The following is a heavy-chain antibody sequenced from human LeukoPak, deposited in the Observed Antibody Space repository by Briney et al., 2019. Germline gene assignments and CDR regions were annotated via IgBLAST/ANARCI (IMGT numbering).Heavy chain of an antibody. J-gene: IGHJ4*02. CDR2: ISSSSSYI. D-gene: IGHD3-22*01. CDR3: ARGLPTYYYDSSGYSPFGY. V-gene: IGHV3-21*01. CDR1: GFTFSSYS. Sequence: GGSLRLSCAASGFTFSSYSVNWVRQAPGKGLEWVSSISSSSSYIYYADSVKGRFTISRDNAKNSLYLQMNSLRAEDTAVYYCARGLPTYYYDSSGYSPFGYWGQGTLVTVSS.